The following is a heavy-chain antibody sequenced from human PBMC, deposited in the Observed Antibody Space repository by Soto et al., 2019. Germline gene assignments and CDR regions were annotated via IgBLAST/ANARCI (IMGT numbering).Heavy chain of an antibody. CDR3: AREGGSIGGWFGRKFDS. J-gene: IGHJ4*02. CDR1: GFTFSTHA. Sequence: LRLSCAASGFTFSTHAMSWVRQAPGKGLEWVSSISSGGTTTFYAASVEGRFTISRDKSKNTLYLQMNSLRADDTAVYYCAREGGSIGGWFGRKFDSWGQGTQVTVSS. D-gene: IGHD6-19*01. V-gene: IGHV3-23*01. CDR2: ISSGGTTT.